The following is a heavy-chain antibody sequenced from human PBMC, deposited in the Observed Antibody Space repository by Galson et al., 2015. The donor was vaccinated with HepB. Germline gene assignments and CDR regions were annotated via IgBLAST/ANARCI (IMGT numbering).Heavy chain of an antibody. J-gene: IGHJ6*03. V-gene: IGHV6-1*01. CDR2: TYQKSKWYA. D-gene: IGHD3-3*01. CDR1: GDSVSSNNAA. Sequence: CAISGDSVSSNNAAWKWIRQSPSRGLKWLGRTYQKSKWYADYAASMKSRTTVTPDTARNQFSLQLKSVTPEDTSLYYCASELSPPVKTCGVITGPQKNYCHHYMDVWDKGTTVTVSS. CDR3: ASELSPPVKTCGVITGPQKNYCHHYMDV.